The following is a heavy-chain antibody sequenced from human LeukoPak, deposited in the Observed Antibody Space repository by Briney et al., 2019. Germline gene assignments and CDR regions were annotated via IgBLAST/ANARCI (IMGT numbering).Heavy chain of an antibody. Sequence: GASVKVSCKASGYTFTGYYMHWVRQAPGQGLEWMGWINPNSGGTNYAQKFQGRVTMTRDTSISTAYMELSRLRSDDTAVYYCARASITMVRGVMITPINYWGQGTLVTVSS. V-gene: IGHV1-2*02. J-gene: IGHJ4*02. CDR2: INPNSGGT. D-gene: IGHD3-10*01. CDR3: ARASITMVRGVMITPINY. CDR1: GYTFTGYY.